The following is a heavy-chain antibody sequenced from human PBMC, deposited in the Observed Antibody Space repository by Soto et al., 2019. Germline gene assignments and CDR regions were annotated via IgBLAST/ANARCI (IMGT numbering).Heavy chain of an antibody. J-gene: IGHJ4*02. D-gene: IGHD5-12*01. CDR2: INAGNGNT. CDR1: GYTFTNYA. Sequence: QVQLVQSGAEEKKPGASVKVSCKASGYTFTNYAMHWVRQAPGQRLEWMGWINAGNGNTKYSQKFQGRVTITRDTSASTAYMEMSSLRSEDTAVYYCARVSGYYFLDYWGQGTLVTVSS. CDR3: ARVSGYYFLDY. V-gene: IGHV1-3*05.